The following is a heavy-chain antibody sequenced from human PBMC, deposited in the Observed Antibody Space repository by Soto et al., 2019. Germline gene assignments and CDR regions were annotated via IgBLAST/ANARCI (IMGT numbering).Heavy chain of an antibody. V-gene: IGHV4-34*01. D-gene: IGHD6-13*01. CDR3: ARGVSGAAAGTRYLYYYYYSGMDV. J-gene: IGHJ6*04. CDR1: GGSFSGYY. CDR2: INHSGST. Sequence: SETLSLTCAVYGGSFSGYYWSWIRQPPGKGLEWVGEINHSGSTNYNPSLKSRVTISVDTSKNQFSLKLSSVTAADTAVYYCARGVSGAAAGTRYLYYYYYSGMDVWGKGTTVTVSS.